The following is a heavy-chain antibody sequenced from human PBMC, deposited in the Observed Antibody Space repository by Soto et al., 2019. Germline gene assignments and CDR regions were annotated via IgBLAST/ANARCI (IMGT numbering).Heavy chain of an antibody. CDR2: IYYSGST. V-gene: IGHV4-39*02. CDR1: GGSISSSSYY. D-gene: IGHD6-6*01. Sequence: QLQLQESGPGLVKPSETLSLTCTVSGGSISSSSYYWGWIRQPPGKGLEWIGSIYYSGSTYYNPSLKSRVTISVDTSKNQFSLKLSSVTAADTAVYYCAREVNRWSIAARPFDCWGQGTLVTVSS. J-gene: IGHJ4*02. CDR3: AREVNRWSIAARPFDC.